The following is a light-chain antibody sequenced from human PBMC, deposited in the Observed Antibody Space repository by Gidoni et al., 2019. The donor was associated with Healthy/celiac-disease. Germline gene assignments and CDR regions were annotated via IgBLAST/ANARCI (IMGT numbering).Light chain of an antibody. J-gene: IGKJ2*01. CDR1: QSLSSY. CDR3: QQSDSTPPYT. V-gene: IGKV1-39*01. CDR2: AAS. Sequence: DLQMTQSPSSLSASVGDRVTITCRASQSLSSYLNWYQQKPGKAPKLLIYAASSLQSGVQSRFSGSGSGTDFTRTISSLKPEDFATYYCQQSDSTPPYTFGQWTKLEIK.